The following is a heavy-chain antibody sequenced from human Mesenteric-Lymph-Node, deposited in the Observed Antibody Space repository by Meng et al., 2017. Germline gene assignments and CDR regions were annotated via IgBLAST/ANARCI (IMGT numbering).Heavy chain of an antibody. CDR1: GGSIDSGGYY. D-gene: IGHD3-22*01. CDR2: SYYNGNT. J-gene: IGHJ4*02. CDR3: ASTYYYASSGYYFDY. V-gene: IGHV4-31*03. Sequence: SETLSLTCTVSGGSIDSGGYYWSWIRQHPGKGLEWIGYSYYNGNTHYNRSLKSRVTISVDTSKNQFSLKLSFVTAADTAVYYCASTYYYASSGYYFDYWGQGTLVTVSS.